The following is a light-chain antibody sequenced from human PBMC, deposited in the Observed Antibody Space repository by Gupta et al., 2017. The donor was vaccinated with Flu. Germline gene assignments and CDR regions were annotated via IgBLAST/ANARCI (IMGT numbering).Light chain of an antibody. V-gene: IGKV3-11*01. CDR2: DAS. CDR3: QQRGNWPPVT. Sequence: EVVLTQSPATLSLSPGERATLSCRASQTVSTYLMWYQHRPGQAPRLLIYDASNRAMGVPARFSGSGFGTDLTLTISNREPGDSAIYYCQQRGNWPPVTFGQGTRMEIK. CDR1: QTVSTY. J-gene: IGKJ5*01.